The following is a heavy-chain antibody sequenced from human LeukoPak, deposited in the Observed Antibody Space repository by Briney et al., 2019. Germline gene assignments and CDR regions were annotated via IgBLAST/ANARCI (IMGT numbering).Heavy chain of an antibody. CDR1: GYTLTELS. CDR2: FDPEDGET. Sequence: ASVKVSCKVSGYTLTELSMHWVRQAPGKGLEWMGGFDPEDGETIYAQKFQGRVTMTEDTSTDTAYMELSSLRSEGTAVYYCATVPSAYGWYFDYWGQGTLVTVSS. CDR3: ATVPSAYGWYFDY. D-gene: IGHD5-12*01. J-gene: IGHJ4*02. V-gene: IGHV1-24*01.